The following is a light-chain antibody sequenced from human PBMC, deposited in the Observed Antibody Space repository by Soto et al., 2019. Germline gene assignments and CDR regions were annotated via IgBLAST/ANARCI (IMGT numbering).Light chain of an antibody. CDR3: HQHGSEPPWT. CDR1: QNISSNY. J-gene: IGKJ1*01. CDR2: GAY. V-gene: IGKV3-20*01. Sequence: EIVLTQSPGTLSLFPGERATLSCRASQNISSNYFAWYQQRPGQAPILLIHGAYNRATGIPDRLSGGGCWTNFTLPISSLEPQDVAVYYCHQHGSEPPWTFGEGTKVEIK.